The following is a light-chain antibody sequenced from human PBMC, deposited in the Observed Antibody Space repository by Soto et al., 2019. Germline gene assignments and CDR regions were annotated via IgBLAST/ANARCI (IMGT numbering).Light chain of an antibody. V-gene: IGKV3-20*01. CDR2: GAS. Sequence: EIVLTQSPGTLSLSPGERATLSCRASQSVSSSYLAWYQQKPGQAPSLLIYGASSRATGIPDRFSGSGSGTDFTLTISRLAPEDFAVYYCQQYGSSPRTFGQGTKVEIK. CDR1: QSVSSSY. J-gene: IGKJ1*01. CDR3: QQYGSSPRT.